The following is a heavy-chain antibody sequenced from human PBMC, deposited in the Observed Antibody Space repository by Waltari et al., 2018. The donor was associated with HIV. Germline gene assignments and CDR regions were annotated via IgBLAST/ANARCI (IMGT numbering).Heavy chain of an antibody. Sequence: QVQLVESGGGVVQPGRSLRLSCAASGFTFRSFTMHWVRQAPGKGLVWVALISDDGRNKSYADSVKCRFTISRDDSKNTLYLQMNSLRAEDTAVYYCARGAYSSGWTFDYWGQGTLVTVSS. D-gene: IGHD6-19*01. V-gene: IGHV3-30*04. CDR1: GFTFRSFT. J-gene: IGHJ4*02. CDR2: ISDDGRNK. CDR3: ARGAYSSGWTFDY.